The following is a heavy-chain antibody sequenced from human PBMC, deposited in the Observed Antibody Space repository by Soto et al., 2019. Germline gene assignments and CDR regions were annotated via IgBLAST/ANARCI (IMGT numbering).Heavy chain of an antibody. CDR3: ARALTTVTTGIGYFDY. CDR1: RGTFSSYA. CDR2: IIPIFGTA. Sequence: QVQLVQSGAEVKKPGSSVKVSCKASRGTFSSYAISWVRQAPGQGLEWMGGIIPIFGTANYAQKFQGRVTITADESTSTAYKELSSLRSEDTAVYYCARALTTVTTGIGYFDYWGQGTLVTVSS. J-gene: IGHJ4*02. D-gene: IGHD4-4*01. V-gene: IGHV1-69*01.